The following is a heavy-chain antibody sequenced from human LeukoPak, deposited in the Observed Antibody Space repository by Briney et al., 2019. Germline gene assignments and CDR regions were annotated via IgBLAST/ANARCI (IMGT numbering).Heavy chain of an antibody. D-gene: IGHD3-10*01. J-gene: IGHJ4*02. CDR2: ISGSGGST. V-gene: IGHV3-23*01. CDR1: GFTFSSYA. CDR3: AKYYYGSGSKGYFDY. Sequence: GGSLRLSCAASGFTFSSYAMSWVRQDPGKGLEWVSTISGSGGSTYYADSVKGRFTISRDNSKNTLYLQMNSVRAEDTAVYYCAKYYYGSGSKGYFDYWGQGTLVTVSS.